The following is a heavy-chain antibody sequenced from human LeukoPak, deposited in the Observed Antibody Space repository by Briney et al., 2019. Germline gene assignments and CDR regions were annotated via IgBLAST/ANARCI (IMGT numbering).Heavy chain of an antibody. CDR2: VYTTVST. Sequence: PSETLSLTCSVSGGSISSGSHYWSWIRQPAGKGLEWIGRVYTTVSTNYNPSLKSRTSMSVDTSKNQFSLKLSSVTAADTAVYYCARIDFWSGYDWFDPWGQGTLVTVSS. J-gene: IGHJ5*02. CDR1: GGSISSGSHY. V-gene: IGHV4-61*02. D-gene: IGHD3-3*01. CDR3: ARIDFWSGYDWFDP.